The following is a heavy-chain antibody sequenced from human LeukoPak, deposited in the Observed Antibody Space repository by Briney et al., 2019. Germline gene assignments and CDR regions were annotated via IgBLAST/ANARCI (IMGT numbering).Heavy chain of an antibody. CDR3: ARQSDGYDSNWFDP. V-gene: IGHV4-4*09. CDR2: IYSSGST. CDR1: GGSISSYY. J-gene: IGHJ5*02. D-gene: IGHD5-24*01. Sequence: SETLSLTCIVSGGSISSYYWNWIRQPPGKGLEWIGYIYSSGSTDYNPSLKGRVTISVDTSKNQFSLKLNSVTAADTAVYYCARQSDGYDSNWFDPWGQGTLVTVSS.